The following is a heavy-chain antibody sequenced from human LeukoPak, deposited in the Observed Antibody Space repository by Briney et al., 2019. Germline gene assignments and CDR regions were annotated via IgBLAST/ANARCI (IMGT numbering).Heavy chain of an antibody. CDR3: TRVSGYCSGGSCYSVDY. CDR1: GFTFGDYA. Sequence: GGSLRLSCTASGFTFGDYAMSWVRQAPGKGLEWVSFIRSKAYGGTTEYAASVKGRFTISRDDSKSIAYLQMNSLKTEDTAVYYCTRVSGYCSGGSCYSVDYWGQGTLVTVSS. V-gene: IGHV3-49*04. CDR2: IRSKAYGGTT. D-gene: IGHD2-15*01. J-gene: IGHJ4*02.